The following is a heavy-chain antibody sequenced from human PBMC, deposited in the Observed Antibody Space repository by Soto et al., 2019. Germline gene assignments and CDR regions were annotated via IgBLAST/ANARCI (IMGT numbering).Heavy chain of an antibody. V-gene: IGHV3-48*01. J-gene: IGHJ4*02. Sequence: EVQLVESGGGLVQPGGSLRLSCAASGFTFSSYSMNWVRQAPGKGLEWVSYISSSSSTIYYADSVKGRFTISRDNAKNSLYLQMNSLRAEDTAVYYCASQYGSGSYPYDYWGQGTLVTVSS. CDR3: ASQYGSGSYPYDY. CDR1: GFTFSSYS. D-gene: IGHD3-10*01. CDR2: ISSSSSTI.